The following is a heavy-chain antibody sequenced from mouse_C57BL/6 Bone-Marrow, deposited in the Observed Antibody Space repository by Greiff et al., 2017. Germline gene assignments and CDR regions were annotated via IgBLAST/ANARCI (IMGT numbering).Heavy chain of an antibody. CDR2: IYPGSGNT. D-gene: IGHD2-3*01. CDR1: GYTFTDYY. J-gene: IGHJ2*01. Sequence: VQLQQSGAELVRPGASVKLSCKASGYTFTDYYINWVKQRPGQGLEWIARIYPGSGNTYYNEKFKGKATLTAEKSSSTAYMQLSSLTSEDSAVYFCARFCDGYCFDYWGQGTTLTVSS. CDR3: ARFCDGYCFDY. V-gene: IGHV1-76*01.